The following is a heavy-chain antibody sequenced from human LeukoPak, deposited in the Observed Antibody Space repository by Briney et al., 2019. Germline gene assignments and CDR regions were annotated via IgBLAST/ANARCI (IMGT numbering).Heavy chain of an antibody. CDR2: IYSGGST. D-gene: IGHD3-3*01. CDR1: GFTLSSTY. V-gene: IGHV3-66*01. CDR3: ARDLLEWYFDY. Sequence: GGSLRLSCAASGFTLSSTYMSWVRQTPGKGLEWVSVIYSGGSTYYADSVKGIFTISRDNSKNTLYLQMNSLRAEDTAVYYCARDLLEWYFDYWGQGTLVTVSS. J-gene: IGHJ4*02.